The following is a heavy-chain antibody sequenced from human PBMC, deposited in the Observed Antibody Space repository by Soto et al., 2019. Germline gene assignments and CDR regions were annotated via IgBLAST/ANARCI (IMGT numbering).Heavy chain of an antibody. CDR1: GGSFSGYY. CDR2: INHSGST. D-gene: IGHD6-13*01. V-gene: IGHV4-34*01. CDR3: AKDRGSSLYHWFDP. J-gene: IGHJ5*02. Sequence: SEILSLTCAVYGGSFSGYYWTWIRQPPGTGLEWIGEINHSGSTNYNPSLKSRVTISVDTSKNQLSLKLTSVTADDTAVYYCAKDRGSSLYHWFDPWGQGTLVNVSS.